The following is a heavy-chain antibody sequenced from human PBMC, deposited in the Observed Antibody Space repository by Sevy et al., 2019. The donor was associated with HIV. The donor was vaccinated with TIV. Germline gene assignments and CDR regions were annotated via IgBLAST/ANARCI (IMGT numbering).Heavy chain of an antibody. CDR1: GLTFNSHA. CDR2: ISYNGGHT. D-gene: IGHD1-1*01. J-gene: IGHJ4*02. Sequence: GGSLRLSCKASGLTFNSHAMHWVRQAPGKGLEWVAVISYNGGHTFYGDSVKGRFIISRENSKNTLYLEMNSLKVEDTALYYCARESGYTVNWSPGDHWGQGTLVTVSS. CDR3: ARESGYTVNWSPGDH. V-gene: IGHV3-30-3*01.